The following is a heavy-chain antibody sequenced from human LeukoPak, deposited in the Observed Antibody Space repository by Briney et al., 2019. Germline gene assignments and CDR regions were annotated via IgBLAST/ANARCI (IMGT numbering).Heavy chain of an antibody. CDR2: ISYDGSNK. CDR3: AKVSGAYTIHDAFDI. J-gene: IGHJ3*02. D-gene: IGHD2-21*01. CDR1: GFTLSSYG. Sequence: HPGGSLRLSCAASGFTLSSYGTHWVRQAPGKGLEWVAVISYDGSNKYYADSVKGRFTISRDNSKNTLYLQMNSLRAEDTAVYYCAKVSGAYTIHDAFDIWGQGTMVTVSS. V-gene: IGHV3-30*18.